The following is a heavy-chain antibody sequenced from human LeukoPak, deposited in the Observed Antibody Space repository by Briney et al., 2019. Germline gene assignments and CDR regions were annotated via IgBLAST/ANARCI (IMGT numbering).Heavy chain of an antibody. CDR1: GFSLSTSGVG. CDR2: IYWDDDK. V-gene: IGHV2-5*02. CDR3: AHADCGDYDLDY. J-gene: IGHJ4*02. D-gene: IGHD4-17*01. Sequence: SGPMLVNPTQTLTLSCTFSGFSLSTSGVGVGWIRQLPGTALEWLAIIYWDDDKRYSPSLKSRLTITQDTSKNQVVLTMTNMDPVDTATYCGAHADCGDYDLDYWGQGTLGTVSS.